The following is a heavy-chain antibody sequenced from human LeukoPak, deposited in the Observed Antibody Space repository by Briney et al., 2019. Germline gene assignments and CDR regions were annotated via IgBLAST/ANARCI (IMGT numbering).Heavy chain of an antibody. CDR3: ASRLYSSSSTYNWFDP. D-gene: IGHD6-6*01. V-gene: IGHV4-4*02. CDR1: GGSISSSNW. J-gene: IGHJ5*02. CDR2: INHSGST. Sequence: SETLSLTCAVSGGSISSSNWWSWVRQPPGKGLEWIGEINHSGSTNYNPSLKSRVTISVDTSKNQFSLKLSSVTAADTAVYYCASRLYSSSSTYNWFDPWGQGTLVTVSS.